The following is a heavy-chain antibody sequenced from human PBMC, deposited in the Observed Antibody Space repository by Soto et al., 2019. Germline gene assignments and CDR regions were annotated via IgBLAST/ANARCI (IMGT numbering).Heavy chain of an antibody. CDR1: GFTFPNYA. D-gene: IGHD1-1*01. J-gene: IGHJ4*02. Sequence: GGSLRLSCTTSGFTFPNYAMTWVRQAPGKGPEWVSTISGSGSTPYYADFVEGRFTISRDNSRSTLWLQMNSLRAEDTAVYYCAKDRAGTGAKSGLFDCWGQGTLVTVSS. V-gene: IGHV3-23*01. CDR3: AKDRAGTGAKSGLFDC. CDR2: ISGSGSTP.